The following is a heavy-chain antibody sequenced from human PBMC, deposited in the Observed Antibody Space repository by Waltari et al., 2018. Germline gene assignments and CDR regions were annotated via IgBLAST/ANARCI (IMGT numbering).Heavy chain of an antibody. CDR3: AGCCSSTSCHYYGMDV. CDR1: GGSISSYY. V-gene: IGHV4-59*01. D-gene: IGHD2-2*01. CDR2: IYYSGST. J-gene: IGHJ6*02. Sequence: QVQLQESGPGLVKPSETLSLTCTVSGGSISSYYWSWIRQPPGKGLEWIGYIYYSGSTIYTPSLKSRVTISVATSKNQFSLKLSSVTAADTAVYYCAGCCSSTSCHYYGMDVWGQGTTVTVSS.